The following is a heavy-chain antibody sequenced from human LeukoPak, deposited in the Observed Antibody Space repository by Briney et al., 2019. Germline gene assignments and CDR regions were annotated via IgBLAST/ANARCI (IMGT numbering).Heavy chain of an antibody. Sequence: ASETLSLTCIVSGGSISSISSNNYHWGWIRQPPGKGLEWIGSIYYSGSTYYNPSLKSRVTISVDTSKNQFSLKLSSVTAADTALYYCAREMGVVTAHGIDVWGQGTTVTVSS. V-gene: IGHV4-39*02. CDR1: GGSISSISSNNYH. J-gene: IGHJ6*02. D-gene: IGHD4-23*01. CDR3: AREMGVVTAHGIDV. CDR2: IYYSGST.